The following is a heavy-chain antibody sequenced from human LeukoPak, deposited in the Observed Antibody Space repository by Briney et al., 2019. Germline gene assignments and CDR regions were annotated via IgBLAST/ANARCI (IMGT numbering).Heavy chain of an antibody. V-gene: IGHV4-39*07. Sequence: MTSETLSLTCTVSGGSISSSSYYWGWIRQPPGKGLEWIGSIYYSGSTYYNPSLKSRVTISVDTSKNQFSLKLSSVAAADTAVYYCARATIGYCSSTSCYKIGWFDPWGQGTLVTVSS. D-gene: IGHD2-2*02. CDR1: GGSISSSSYY. CDR3: ARATIGYCSSTSCYKIGWFDP. J-gene: IGHJ5*02. CDR2: IYYSGST.